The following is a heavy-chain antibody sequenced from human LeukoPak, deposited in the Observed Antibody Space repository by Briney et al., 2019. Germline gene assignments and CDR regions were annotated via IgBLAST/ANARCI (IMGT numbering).Heavy chain of an antibody. CDR3: ARAHYDSSGYYFDY. D-gene: IGHD3-22*01. J-gene: IGHJ4*02. Sequence: PSETLSLTCTVSGGSISSSSYYWGWIRQPPGKGLEWIGSINYSGSTYYSPSLKSRVTISVDTSKNQFSLKVSSVTAADTAVYHCARAHYDSSGYYFDYWGQGTLVTVSS. CDR1: GGSISSSSYY. CDR2: INYSGST. V-gene: IGHV4-39*07.